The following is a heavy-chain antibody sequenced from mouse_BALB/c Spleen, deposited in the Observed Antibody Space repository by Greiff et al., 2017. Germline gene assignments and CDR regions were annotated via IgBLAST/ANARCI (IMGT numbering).Heavy chain of an antibody. D-gene: IGHD2-1*01. Sequence: QVQLKESGAELARPGASVKLSCKASGYTFTSYWMQWVKQRPGQGLEWIGAIYPGDGDTRYTQKFKGKATLTADKSSSTAYMQLSSLASEDSAVYYCAKEGYGNYPDYYAMDYWGQGTSVTVSS. CDR1: GYTFTSYW. V-gene: IGHV1-87*01. J-gene: IGHJ4*01. CDR2: IYPGDGDT. CDR3: AKEGYGNYPDYYAMDY.